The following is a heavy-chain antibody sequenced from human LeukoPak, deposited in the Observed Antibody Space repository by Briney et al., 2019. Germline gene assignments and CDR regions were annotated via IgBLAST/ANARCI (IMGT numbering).Heavy chain of an antibody. Sequence: PGGSLRLSCAASGFTLCSYGMHRVRHAPGKGREGVAVISYDGSNKYYADYVKGRFTIYRDNSKNSLYLQMNSLRAEDTAVYYCERETSGWYDFCDQGPVVTVSS. CDR1: GFTLCSYG. V-gene: IGHV3-30*04. CDR3: ERETSGWYDF. D-gene: IGHD6-19*01. CDR2: ISYDGSNK. J-gene: IGHJ5*01.